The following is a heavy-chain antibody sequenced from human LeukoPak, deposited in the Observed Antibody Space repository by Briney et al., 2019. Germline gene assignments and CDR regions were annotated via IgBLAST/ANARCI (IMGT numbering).Heavy chain of an antibody. J-gene: IGHJ3*02. CDR1: GFTFSNYW. D-gene: IGHD1-26*01. Sequence: PGGSLRLSCAASGFTFSNYWMHWVRRVPGKGLVWVSRIKSDGRSGATYADSVKGRFTISRDNAKNTLYLQMSSLRADDTAVYYCARGGSPPEALGDTFDIWGQGTMITVSS. CDR2: IKSDGRSGA. CDR3: ARGGSPPEALGDTFDI. V-gene: IGHV3-74*01.